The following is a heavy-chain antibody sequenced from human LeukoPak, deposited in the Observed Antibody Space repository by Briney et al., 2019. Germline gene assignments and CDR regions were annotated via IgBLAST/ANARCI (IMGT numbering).Heavy chain of an antibody. J-gene: IGHJ6*02. CDR1: GFDFNIYE. CDR2: ISSSGSLV. Sequence: GGSLRLSCAASGFDFNIYEMIWVRQAPGKEPEWISYISSSGSLVYYADSVKGRFTVSRDNAKNSLYLQMNSLRAEDTAVYYCASDYYGSGSYHYYYGMDVWGQGTTVTVSS. D-gene: IGHD3-10*01. CDR3: ASDYYGSGSYHYYYGMDV. V-gene: IGHV3-48*03.